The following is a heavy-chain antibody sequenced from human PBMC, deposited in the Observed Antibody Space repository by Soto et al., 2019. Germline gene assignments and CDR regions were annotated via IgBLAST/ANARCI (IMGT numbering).Heavy chain of an antibody. Sequence: GGSLGLSCAASGFTFSSYAMSWVRQAPGKGLEWVSAISGSGGSTYYADSVKGRFTISRDNSKNTLYLQMNSLRAEDTAVYYCAKTLVFGVVISDYYYYGMDVWGQGTTVTVSS. D-gene: IGHD3-3*01. CDR2: ISGSGGST. V-gene: IGHV3-23*01. J-gene: IGHJ6*02. CDR3: AKTLVFGVVISDYYYYGMDV. CDR1: GFTFSSYA.